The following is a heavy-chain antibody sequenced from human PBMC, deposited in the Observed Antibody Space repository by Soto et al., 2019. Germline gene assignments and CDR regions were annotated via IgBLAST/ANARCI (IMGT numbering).Heavy chain of an antibody. D-gene: IGHD3-22*01. CDR1: GFTFSSYA. V-gene: IGHV3-23*01. Sequence: PGGSLRLSCAASGFTFSSYAMNWVRQAQGKGLEWVSVISGSSGSTYYADSVKGRFTISRDNSKNTLYLQMNSLRAEDTAVYYCAKGSGSMSRVYFDYWGQGTLVTVSS. CDR2: ISGSSGST. J-gene: IGHJ4*02. CDR3: AKGSGSMSRVYFDY.